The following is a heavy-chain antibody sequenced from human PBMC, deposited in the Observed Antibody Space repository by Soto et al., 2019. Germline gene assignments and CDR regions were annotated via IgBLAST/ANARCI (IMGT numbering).Heavy chain of an antibody. Sequence: EVQLLDSGGGLVQPGGSLRLSCAASGFTFSTYVMSWVRQAPGKAPEWVSTIGGGGSSTYYADSGKGLFNISRDNSKNSLYLQMNSLRPEDTAVYYCAKEGALGLYYFDSYAQGTLVTVSA. CDR1: GFTFSTYV. CDR2: IGGGGSST. J-gene: IGHJ4*02. D-gene: IGHD3-10*01. V-gene: IGHV3-23*01. CDR3: AKEGALGLYYFDS.